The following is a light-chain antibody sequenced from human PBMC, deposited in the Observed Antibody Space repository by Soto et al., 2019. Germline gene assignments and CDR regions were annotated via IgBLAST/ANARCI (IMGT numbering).Light chain of an antibody. V-gene: IGKV2-30*02. CDR2: KVS. CDR3: LQGTHWPPT. CDR1: QSLVHSDGNTY. J-gene: IGKJ4*01. Sequence: DVLMTQSPLSLPVTLGQPASISCRSSQSLVHSDGNTYLSWFQQRPGQSPRRPICKVSNRDSAVPDRFSGSGSGTDFTLKISRVEAEDVGVYYCLQGTHWPPTFGGGTKVEIK.